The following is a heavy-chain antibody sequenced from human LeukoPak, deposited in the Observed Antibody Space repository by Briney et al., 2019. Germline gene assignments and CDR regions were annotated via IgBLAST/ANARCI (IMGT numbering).Heavy chain of an antibody. CDR1: GFTFSSYS. J-gene: IGHJ4*02. V-gene: IGHV3-21*06. CDR3: ARGRGYCTGVSGDIDY. D-gene: IGHD2-8*02. CDR2: ISSSSSYI. Sequence: GGSLRLSCAASGFTFSSYSMNWVRQAPGKGLEWVSSISSSSSYIYYADSVKGRFTISRDNAKNSVFLHLNSLRGDDTAVYYCARGRGYCTGVSGDIDYWGQGTLVTVSS.